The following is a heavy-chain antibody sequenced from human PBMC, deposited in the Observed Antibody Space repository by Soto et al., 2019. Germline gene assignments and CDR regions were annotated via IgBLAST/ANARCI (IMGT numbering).Heavy chain of an antibody. J-gene: IGHJ5*02. CDR3: ARSLRRSWFDP. CDR1: GGSISSYY. V-gene: IGHV4-59*01. CDR2: IYYSGST. D-gene: IGHD4-17*01. Sequence: QVQLQESGPGLVKPSETLSLTCTVSGGSISSYYWSWIRQPPGKGLEWIGYIYYSGSTNYNPSLKSRVTISVDTSKNQFSLKLSSVTAADTAVYYCARSLRRSWFDPWGQGTLVTVSS.